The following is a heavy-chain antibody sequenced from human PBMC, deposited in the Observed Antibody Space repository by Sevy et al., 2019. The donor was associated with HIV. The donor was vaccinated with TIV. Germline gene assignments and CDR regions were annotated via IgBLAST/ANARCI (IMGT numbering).Heavy chain of an antibody. J-gene: IGHJ5*02. D-gene: IGHD2-15*01. V-gene: IGHV1-18*01. CDR3: ARSTQKAGWYNWFVP. CDR2: ISTYNSIR. CDR1: GYTFTSYG. Sequence: ASVKVSCKASGYTFTSYGISWVRQAPGQGLEWMGWISTYNSIRNSAQKFQDRGTMTTDTSTSTAYMELRSLRSDDTAVYYSARSTQKAGWYNWFVPWGQGTLVTVSS.